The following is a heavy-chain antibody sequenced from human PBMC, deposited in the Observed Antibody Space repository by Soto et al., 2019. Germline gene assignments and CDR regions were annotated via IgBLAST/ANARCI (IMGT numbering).Heavy chain of an antibody. CDR3: TTVILSGYDYLNHYGMDV. CDR2: IKSKTDGGTT. D-gene: IGHD5-12*01. Sequence: GSLRLSCAASGFTFSNAWMSWFRQSPGKVLEWVGRIKSKTDGGTTDYAAPVKGRFTISRDDSKNTLYLQMNSLKTEDTAVYYCTTVILSGYDYLNHYGMDVWGQGTTVTVS. CDR1: GFTFSNAW. J-gene: IGHJ6*01. V-gene: IGHV3-15*01.